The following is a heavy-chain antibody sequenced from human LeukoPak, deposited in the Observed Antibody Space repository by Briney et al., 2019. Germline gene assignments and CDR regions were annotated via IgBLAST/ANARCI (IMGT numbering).Heavy chain of an antibody. D-gene: IGHD1-1*01. CDR1: GFTFDDYA. V-gene: IGHV3-9*01. J-gene: IGHJ4*02. CDR2: VSWNSGSV. CDR3: AKEVGRLERNPDY. Sequence: SGGSLRLSCAASGFTFDDYAMHWVRQAPGKGLEWVSGVSWNSGSVGYADSVKGRFTISRDNAKNSLYLQMNSLRAEDTALYHCAKEVGRLERNPDYWGQGTLVTVSS.